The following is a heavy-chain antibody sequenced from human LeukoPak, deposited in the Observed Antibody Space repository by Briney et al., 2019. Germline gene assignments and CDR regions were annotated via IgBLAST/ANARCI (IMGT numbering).Heavy chain of an antibody. V-gene: IGHV1-18*04. D-gene: IGHD2-2*03. CDR2: ISAYNGNT. CDR1: GYTFTSYG. CDR3: ARLRLDIVAVPAAEYYFDY. Sequence: ASVKVSCKASGYTFTSYGISWVRQAPRQGLEWMGWISAYNGNTNYAQKLQGRVTMTTDTSTSTAYMELRSLRSDDTAVYYCARLRLDIVAVPAAEYYFDYWGQGTLVTVSS. J-gene: IGHJ4*02.